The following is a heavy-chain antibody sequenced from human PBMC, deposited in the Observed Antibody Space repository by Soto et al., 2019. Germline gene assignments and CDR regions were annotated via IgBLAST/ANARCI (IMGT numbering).Heavy chain of an antibody. CDR1: GVTVSNYA. V-gene: IGHV3-23*01. J-gene: IGHJ4*02. Sequence: GGCTKLASAASGVTVSNYAISVVRQATGKGLEWVSIISGSGDSPYYADSVKGRFTISRDNSRNTLYLQMNSLRAGDSAKYYCAKEGTSGLYYFDYWGPGTLVTVS. D-gene: IGHD6-19*01. CDR2: ISGSGDSP. CDR3: AKEGTSGLYYFDY.